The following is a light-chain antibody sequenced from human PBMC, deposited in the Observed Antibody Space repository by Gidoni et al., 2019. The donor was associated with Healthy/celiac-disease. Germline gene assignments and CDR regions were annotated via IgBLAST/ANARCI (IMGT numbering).Light chain of an antibody. Sequence: DIVLTQSPGTPSLSPGESATLSCRASQSVSSSYLAWYQQKPGQAPRLLIYGASSRATGIPDRFSGSGSGTDFTLTISRLEPEDFAVYYCQQYGSSPRTFGQGTKVEIK. CDR1: QSVSSSY. J-gene: IGKJ1*01. CDR3: QQYGSSPRT. V-gene: IGKV3-20*01. CDR2: GAS.